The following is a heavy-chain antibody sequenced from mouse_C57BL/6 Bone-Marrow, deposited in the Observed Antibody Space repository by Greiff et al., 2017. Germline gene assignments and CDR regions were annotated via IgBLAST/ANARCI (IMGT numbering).Heavy chain of an antibody. J-gene: IGHJ1*03. D-gene: IGHD2-10*01. CDR3: ARDAPYYYWYFDV. CDR2: SRNKANDYTT. V-gene: IGHV7-1*01. Sequence: EVKLMESGGGLVQSGRSLRLSCATSGFTFSDFYMEWVRQAPGKGLEWIAASRNKANDYTTEYSASVKGRFIVSRDTSQSILYLQMNALRAEDTAIYYCARDAPYYYWYFDVWGTGTTVTVSS. CDR1: GFTFSDFY.